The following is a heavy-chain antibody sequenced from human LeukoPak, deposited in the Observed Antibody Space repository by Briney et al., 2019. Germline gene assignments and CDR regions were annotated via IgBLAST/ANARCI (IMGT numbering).Heavy chain of an antibody. D-gene: IGHD3-3*01. J-gene: IGHJ5*02. CDR1: GGSISSYY. CDR3: ARVGSGYPKNWFDP. CDR2: IYTSGST. V-gene: IGHV4-4*07. Sequence: PSETLSLTCTVSGGSISSYYWSWIRQLAGKGLEWIGRIYTSGSTNYNPSLKSRVTMSVDTSKNQFSLKLSSVTAADTAVYYCARVGSGYPKNWFDPWGQGTLVTVSS.